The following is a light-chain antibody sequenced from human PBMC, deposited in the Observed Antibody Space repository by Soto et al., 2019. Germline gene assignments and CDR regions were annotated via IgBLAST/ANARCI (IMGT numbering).Light chain of an antibody. J-gene: IGKJ1*01. CDR3: QQYNSYSWT. Sequence: DIQMTQSPSSLSASVGDRVTITCRASQSVSTYLNWYQQKPGKAPNLLIYKASSLESGVPSRFSGSGSGTEFTLTISSLQPDDFATYYCQQYNSYSWTFGQGTKVEIK. CDR2: KAS. V-gene: IGKV1-5*03. CDR1: QSVSTY.